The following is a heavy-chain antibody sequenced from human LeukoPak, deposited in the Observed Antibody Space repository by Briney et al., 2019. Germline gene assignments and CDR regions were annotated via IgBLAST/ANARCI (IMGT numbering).Heavy chain of an antibody. J-gene: IGHJ3*02. CDR1: GGSISSSSYY. D-gene: IGHD1-1*01. CDR3: ARDLITQERSGAFDI. Sequence: SETLSLTCTVSGGSISSSSYYWGWIRQPPGKGLEWIGSIYYSGSTYYNPSLKSRVTISVDTSKNQFSLKLSSVTAADTAVYYCARDLITQERSGAFDIWGQGTMVTVSS. CDR2: IYYSGST. V-gene: IGHV4-39*07.